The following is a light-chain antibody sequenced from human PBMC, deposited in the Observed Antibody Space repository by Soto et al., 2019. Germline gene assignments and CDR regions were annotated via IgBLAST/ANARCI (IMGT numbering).Light chain of an antibody. CDR2: EVT. V-gene: IGLV2-8*01. CDR1: SSDVGGYNY. J-gene: IGLJ3*02. CDR3: SSYAASNNFYFV. Sequence: QSALTQPPSASGSPGQSVTISCTGTSSDVGGYNYVSWYQQNPGRAPKLMIYEVTKRPSGVPDRFSGSKSGNTASLTVSGLQAEDEADYYCSSYAASNNFYFVFGGGTKVTVL.